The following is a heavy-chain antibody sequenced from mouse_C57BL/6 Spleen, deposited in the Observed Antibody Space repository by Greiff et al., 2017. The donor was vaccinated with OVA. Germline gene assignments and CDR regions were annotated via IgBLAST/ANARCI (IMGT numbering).Heavy chain of an antibody. Sequence: EVKLVESGGGLVKPGGSLKLSCAASGFTFSSYAMSWVRQTPEKRLEWVATISDGGSYTYSPDNVKGRFTISRDNAKNNLYLQMSHLKSEDTAMYYCARDSSITTVVATDAMDYWGQGTSVTVSS. D-gene: IGHD1-1*01. V-gene: IGHV5-4*01. CDR2: ISDGGSYT. CDR3: ARDSSITTVVATDAMDY. J-gene: IGHJ4*01. CDR1: GFTFSSYA.